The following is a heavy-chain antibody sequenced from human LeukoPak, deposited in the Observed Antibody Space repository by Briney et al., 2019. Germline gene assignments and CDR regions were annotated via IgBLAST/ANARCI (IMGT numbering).Heavy chain of an antibody. Sequence: PGGSPRLSCAASGFTFSKYSMNWVRQAPGKGLEWVSSISSSSSNIYYADSVKGRFTISRDNAKNSLYLQMNSLRVEDTAVYYCARNFYETTGFYYDAFDIWGQGTAVTVSS. CDR3: ARNFYETTGFYYDAFDI. CDR1: GFTFSKYS. D-gene: IGHD3-22*01. CDR2: ISSSSSNI. V-gene: IGHV3-21*01. J-gene: IGHJ3*02.